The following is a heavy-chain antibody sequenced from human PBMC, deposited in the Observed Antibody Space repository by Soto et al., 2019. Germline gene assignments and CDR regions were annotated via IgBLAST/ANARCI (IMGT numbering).Heavy chain of an antibody. V-gene: IGHV3-30*18. J-gene: IGHJ6*02. CDR1: GFTFSSYG. Sequence: QVQLVESGGGVVQPGRSLRLSCAASGFTFSSYGMHWVRQAPGKGLEWVAVISYDGSNKYYADSVKGRFTISRDNSKNTLYLQMNSLSTEDTAVYYCAKSMPTASNHYYGMDVWGQGTTVTVSS. D-gene: IGHD1-26*01. CDR2: ISYDGSNK. CDR3: AKSMPTASNHYYGMDV.